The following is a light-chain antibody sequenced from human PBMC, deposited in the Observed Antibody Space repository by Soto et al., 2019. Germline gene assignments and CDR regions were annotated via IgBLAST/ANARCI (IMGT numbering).Light chain of an antibody. Sequence: EIVMTLSPATLSVSPGETATLSCRASQSVSTSLAWYQQKPGQAPRLLISGASTRATGVPARFSGSGSETEFTLTISSLQSEDFAVYYCQQYNNWWTFGQGTKVEIK. J-gene: IGKJ1*01. CDR1: QSVSTS. CDR2: GAS. V-gene: IGKV3-15*01. CDR3: QQYNNWWT.